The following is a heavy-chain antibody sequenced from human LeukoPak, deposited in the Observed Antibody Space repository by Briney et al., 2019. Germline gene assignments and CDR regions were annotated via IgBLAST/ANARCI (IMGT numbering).Heavy chain of an antibody. D-gene: IGHD6-6*01. CDR1: GFTVTSNH. CDR3: ARDSSSYYFDY. Sequence: GGSLRLSCAASGFTVTSNHMNWVRQTPGKGLEWVSIIYTGGTTHYADSLKDRFTISRDDSKNTLYLQMNSLRAEDTAVYYCARDSSSYYFDYWGQGTLVTVSS. V-gene: IGHV3-66*01. CDR2: IYTGGTT. J-gene: IGHJ4*02.